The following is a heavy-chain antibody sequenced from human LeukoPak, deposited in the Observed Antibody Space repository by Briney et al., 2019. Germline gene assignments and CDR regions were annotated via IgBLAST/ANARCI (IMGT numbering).Heavy chain of an antibody. J-gene: IGHJ4*02. V-gene: IGHV1-46*01. CDR1: GYTFTSYY. CDR2: ISPSGGST. CDR3: ATIAVAGTWDFDY. Sequence: ASVKVSCKASGYTFTSYYMHWVRQAPGQGLEWMGIISPSGGSTSYAQKFQGRVTMTRDTSTSTVYMELSSLRSEDTAVYYCATIAVAGTWDFDYWGQGTLVTVSS. D-gene: IGHD6-19*01.